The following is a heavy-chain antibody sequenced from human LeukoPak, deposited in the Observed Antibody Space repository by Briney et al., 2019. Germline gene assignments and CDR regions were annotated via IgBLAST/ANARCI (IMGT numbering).Heavy chain of an antibody. CDR1: GGSVNGYY. V-gene: IGHV4-34*01. J-gene: IGHJ4*02. D-gene: IGHD3-3*01. CDR2: INHSGST. CDR3: ARVPLRFLEPFDY. Sequence: SETLSLTCSVYGGSVNGYYWSWIRQPPGKGLEWIGEINHSGSTNYNPSLKSRVTMSLDTSKNQFSLRLKSVTAADTAVYYCARVPLRFLEPFDYWGQGTLVTVSS.